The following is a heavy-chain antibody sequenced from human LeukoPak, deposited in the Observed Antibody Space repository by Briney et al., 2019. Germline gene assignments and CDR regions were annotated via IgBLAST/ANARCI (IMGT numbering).Heavy chain of an antibody. CDR2: IGYDGRFK. CDR1: GFTFNNYP. D-gene: IGHD3-10*01. Sequence: GGSLRLSCATSGFTFNNYPMHWVRQAPGKGLEWVAVIGYDGRFKFHSDSVKGRFTISRDDSRNTLYLQMNSLRPEDTAVYYGARYPRTGSPDYFDYWGQGTLVTVS. CDR3: ARYPRTGSPDYFDY. V-gene: IGHV3-30*04. J-gene: IGHJ4*02.